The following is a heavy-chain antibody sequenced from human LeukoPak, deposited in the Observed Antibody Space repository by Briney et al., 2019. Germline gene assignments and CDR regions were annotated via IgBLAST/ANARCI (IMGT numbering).Heavy chain of an antibody. CDR1: GGSFGGYY. V-gene: IGHV4-34*01. Sequence: SETLSLTCAVYGGSFGGYYWSWIRQPPGKGLEWSGEINHSGSTNYNPSLKSRVTISVDTSKNQFSLKLSSVTAADTAVYYCVRGEDDFWSGYSRLAYFQHWGQGTLVTVSS. J-gene: IGHJ1*01. D-gene: IGHD3-3*01. CDR3: VRGEDDFWSGYSRLAYFQH. CDR2: INHSGST.